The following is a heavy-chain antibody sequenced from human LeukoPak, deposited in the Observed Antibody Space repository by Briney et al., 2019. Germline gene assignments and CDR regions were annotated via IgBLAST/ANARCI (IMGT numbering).Heavy chain of an antibody. CDR1: GFTFDDYA. CDR2: ISWNSGSI. Sequence: PGRSLRLSCAASGFTFDDYAMHWFRQAPGKGLEWVSGISWNSGSIGYADSVKGRFTISRDNSKNTLYLQMNSLRAEDTAVYYCAKVKVDSSSWYLTFDYWGQGTLVTVSS. D-gene: IGHD6-13*01. J-gene: IGHJ4*02. V-gene: IGHV3-9*01. CDR3: AKVKVDSSSWYLTFDY.